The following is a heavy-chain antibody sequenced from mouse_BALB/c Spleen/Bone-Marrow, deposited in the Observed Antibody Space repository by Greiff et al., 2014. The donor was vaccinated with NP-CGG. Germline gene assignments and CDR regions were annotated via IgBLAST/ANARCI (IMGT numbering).Heavy chain of an antibody. Sequence: SGAELVKPGASVKLSCTTSGFNIKDTYMHWVKQRPEQGLEWIEKIDPANGNTKYDPKFEDKATITADTSSNTAYLQLSSLTSEDTAVYYCARFPFPYWGQGTLVTVSA. V-gene: IGHV14-3*02. J-gene: IGHJ3*01. CDR3: ARFPFPY. CDR2: IDPANGNT. CDR1: GFNIKDTY.